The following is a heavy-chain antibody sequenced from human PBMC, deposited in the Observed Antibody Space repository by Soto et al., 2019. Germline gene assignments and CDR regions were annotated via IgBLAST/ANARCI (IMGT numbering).Heavy chain of an antibody. CDR1: GGTFSSYT. D-gene: IGHD3-10*01. CDR2: IIPILGIA. V-gene: IGHV1-69*02. Sequence: QVQLVQSGAEVKKSGSSVKVSCKASGGTFSSYTISWVRQAPGQGLEWMGRIIPILGIANDAQKFQGRVTITADTSTSTAYLELSSLRSEDTAVYYCARLHPYYYGSGRGGDAFDIWGQGTMVTVSS. CDR3: ARLHPYYYGSGRGGDAFDI. J-gene: IGHJ3*02.